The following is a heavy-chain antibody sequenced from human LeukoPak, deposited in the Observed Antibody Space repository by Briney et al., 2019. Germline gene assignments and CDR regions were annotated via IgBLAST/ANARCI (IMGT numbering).Heavy chain of an antibody. CDR3: ATAGTLTGYSIPSYYYFYMDV. CDR1: GYTFTDYY. V-gene: IGHV1-2*02. D-gene: IGHD3-9*01. Sequence: ASVKVSYKASGYTFTDYYMHWVRQAPGQGLEWMGWINPNSGGTKYVQKFQGRVTMTRDTSISTAFMELSRLRSEDSAVYYCATAGTLTGYSIPSYYYFYMDVWGKGTTVTISS. J-gene: IGHJ6*03. CDR2: INPNSGGT.